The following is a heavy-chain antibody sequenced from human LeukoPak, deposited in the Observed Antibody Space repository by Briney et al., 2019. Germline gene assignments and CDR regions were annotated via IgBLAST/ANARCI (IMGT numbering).Heavy chain of an antibody. J-gene: IGHJ4*02. CDR3: ATERAGIVGASYFDY. CDR1: GYTLTELS. CDR2: FYPEDGET. V-gene: IGHV1-24*01. D-gene: IGHD1-26*01. Sequence: ASVKVSCKLSGYTLTELSMHWVRQAPGKGLERMGGFYPEDGETISAQKFQGRVTMTEDTSTDTAYMELSSLRSEDTAVYYCATERAGIVGASYFDYWGQGTLVTVSS.